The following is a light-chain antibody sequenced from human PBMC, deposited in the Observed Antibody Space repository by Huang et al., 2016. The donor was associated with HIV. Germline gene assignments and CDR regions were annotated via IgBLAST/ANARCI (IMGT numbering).Light chain of an antibody. Sequence: DIVMTQSPDSLAVSLGERATINCKSSQTVLYSSNNKNYLAWYQQKPGQPPKLLIYGASTRESGVPDRFSGSGSGTDFNLTISSLQAADVAVYYCHQYYRSPWTFGQGTKVEIK. CDR3: HQYYRSPWT. J-gene: IGKJ1*01. V-gene: IGKV4-1*01. CDR1: QTVLYSSNNKNY. CDR2: GAS.